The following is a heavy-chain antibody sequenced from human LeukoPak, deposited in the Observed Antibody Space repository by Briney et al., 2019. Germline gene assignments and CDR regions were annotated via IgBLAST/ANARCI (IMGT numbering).Heavy chain of an antibody. CDR2: ISNNGGYT. D-gene: IGHD6-13*01. Sequence: PGGSLRLSCAASGFTFSSSARSWVRQAPGKGLEWVSAISNNGGYTYYADSVQGRFTISRDNSKNTLYLQMNSLRAEDTAVYYCAKTRPLDSSSWSHGDYWGQGTLVTVSS. CDR1: GFTFSSSA. V-gene: IGHV3-23*01. J-gene: IGHJ4*02. CDR3: AKTRPLDSSSWSHGDY.